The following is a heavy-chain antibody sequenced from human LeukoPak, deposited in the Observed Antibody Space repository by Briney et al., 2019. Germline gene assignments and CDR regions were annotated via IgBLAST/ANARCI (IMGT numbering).Heavy chain of an antibody. CDR1: GYTFTNYG. D-gene: IGHD2-15*01. Sequence: ASVKVSCKASGYTFTNYGISWVRQAPGQGLEWMGWISAYNGNTNYAQKLQGRVTMTTDTSTSTAYMELRSLRSDGTAVYYCARARYCSGGSCPDLGYWGQGTLVTVSS. CDR2: ISAYNGNT. CDR3: ARARYCSGGSCPDLGY. J-gene: IGHJ4*02. V-gene: IGHV1-18*01.